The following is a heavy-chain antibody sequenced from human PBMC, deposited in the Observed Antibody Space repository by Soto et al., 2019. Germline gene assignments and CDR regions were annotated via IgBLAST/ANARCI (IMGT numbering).Heavy chain of an antibody. CDR2: IKGDVITT. Sequence: EVQLVESGGGLVQPGGSLRLSCVASGFTFSSYWIHWVRQTPGEGLVWVSRIKGDVITTNYADSVKGRCTISRDNAKNTVFLQMNSLRAEDTAVYYCARGAFGAYYLDSWGQGTLVIVS. J-gene: IGHJ4*02. CDR1: GFTFSSYW. CDR3: ARGAFGAYYLDS. D-gene: IGHD3-3*01. V-gene: IGHV3-74*01.